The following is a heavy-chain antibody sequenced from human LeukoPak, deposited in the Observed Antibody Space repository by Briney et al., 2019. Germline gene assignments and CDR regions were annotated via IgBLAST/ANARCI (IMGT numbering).Heavy chain of an antibody. Sequence: IPSETLSLTCAVSGYSISSGYYWGWIRQPPGKGLEWIGEINHSGSTNYDPSLKSRVTISVDTSKNQFSLKLSSVTAADTAVYYCARGNLGLRYCSSTSCYPIHYYYYGMDVWGKGTTVTVSS. D-gene: IGHD2-2*01. J-gene: IGHJ6*04. CDR2: INHSGST. CDR3: ARGNLGLRYCSSTSCYPIHYYYYGMDV. CDR1: GYSISSGYY. V-gene: IGHV4-38-2*01.